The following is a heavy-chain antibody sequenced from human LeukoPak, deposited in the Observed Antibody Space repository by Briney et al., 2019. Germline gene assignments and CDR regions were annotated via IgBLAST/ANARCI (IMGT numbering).Heavy chain of an antibody. J-gene: IGHJ4*02. Sequence: SETLSLTCTVSGGSISSYYWSWIRQPPGKGLEWIGYIYYSGSTNYNPSLKSRVTISVDTSKNQFSLKLSSVTAADTAVYYCARATVADYYFDYWGQGTQVTVSS. V-gene: IGHV4-59*01. CDR2: IYYSGST. D-gene: IGHD2-15*01. CDR1: GGSISSYY. CDR3: ARATVADYYFDY.